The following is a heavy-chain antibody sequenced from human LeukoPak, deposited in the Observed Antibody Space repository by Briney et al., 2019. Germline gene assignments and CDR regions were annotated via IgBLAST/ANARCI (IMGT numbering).Heavy chain of an antibody. CDR1: GFTFSSYG. CDR2: ILYDGSNK. J-gene: IGHJ2*01. Sequence: AGGSLRLSCAASGFTFSSYGMHWVRQAPGKGLEWVAVILYDGSNKYYADSVKGRFTISRDNSKNTLYLQMNSLRAEDTAVYYCARDQNDILTGDGWYFDLWGRGTLVTVSS. D-gene: IGHD3-9*01. CDR3: ARDQNDILTGDGWYFDL. V-gene: IGHV3-33*01.